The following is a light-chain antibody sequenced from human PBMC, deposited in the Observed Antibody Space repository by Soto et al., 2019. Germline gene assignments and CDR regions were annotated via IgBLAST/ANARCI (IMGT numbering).Light chain of an antibody. Sequence: EIVLTQSPGTRSLFPGERATLSCRASQSVRNNYLAWYQQRPGQAPRLLIYAASSRATGIPDRFSGSGSGTDFTLTISRLEPEDFAVYYCQQYGTSPRTFGQGTKVDI. CDR2: AAS. CDR1: QSVRNNY. CDR3: QQYGTSPRT. V-gene: IGKV3-20*01. J-gene: IGKJ1*01.